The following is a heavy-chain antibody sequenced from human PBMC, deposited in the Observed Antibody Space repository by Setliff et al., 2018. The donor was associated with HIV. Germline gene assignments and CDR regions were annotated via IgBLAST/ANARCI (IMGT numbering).Heavy chain of an antibody. CDR2: IYYSGST. J-gene: IGHJ4*02. Sequence: SETLSLTCTVSSGSINNYYWTWIRQPPGKGLEWIGYIYYSGSTNYNPSLESRVAISIDPSKKQFSLKVSSVTAADTAVYYCAREDGPYYFDAWGQGTLVTVSS. CDR1: SGSINNYY. CDR3: AREDGPYYFDA. V-gene: IGHV4-59*12.